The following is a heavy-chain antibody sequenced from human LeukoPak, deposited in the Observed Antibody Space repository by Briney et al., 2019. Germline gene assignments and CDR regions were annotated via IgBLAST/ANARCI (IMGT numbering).Heavy chain of an antibody. Sequence: GASVKVSCKASGYTFTGYYMHWVRQAPGQGLEWMGWINPNNGDTNYAQTFQDRVTMTRDTSVSTAYMELSRLRSDDTALYYCARAHYDFWSGYYMPEFDAFDIWGQGTMVTVSS. V-gene: IGHV1-2*02. CDR2: INPNNGDT. D-gene: IGHD3-3*01. CDR1: GYTFTGYY. J-gene: IGHJ3*02. CDR3: ARAHYDFWSGYYMPEFDAFDI.